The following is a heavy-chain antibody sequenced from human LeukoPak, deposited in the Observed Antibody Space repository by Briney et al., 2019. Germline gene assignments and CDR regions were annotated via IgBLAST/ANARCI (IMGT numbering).Heavy chain of an antibody. Sequence: SETLSLTCAVYGGSFSGYYWSWIRQPPGKGLEWIGEINHSGSTNYNPSLKSRVTISVDTSKNQFSLKLSSVTAADTAVYYCARALSMEPRTIFGVVFPNKRNWFDPWGQGTLVTVSS. V-gene: IGHV4-34*01. CDR2: INHSGST. J-gene: IGHJ5*02. D-gene: IGHD3-3*01. CDR3: ARALSMEPRTIFGVVFPNKRNWFDP. CDR1: GGSFSGYY.